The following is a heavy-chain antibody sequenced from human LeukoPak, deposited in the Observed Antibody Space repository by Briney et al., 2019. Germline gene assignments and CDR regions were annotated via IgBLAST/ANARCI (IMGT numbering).Heavy chain of an antibody. CDR2: INKGGSDK. CDR3: TRDRSRAEDD. Sequence: GGSLRLSCAASGFTFSSHWMSWVRQAPGKGLEWVANINKGGSDKSYVDSVKGRFTISRDNANNLLYLQMNSLRGEDTAVYYCTRDRSRAEDDWGQGTLVTVSS. D-gene: IGHD1-14*01. J-gene: IGHJ4*02. CDR1: GFTFSSHW. V-gene: IGHV3-7*01.